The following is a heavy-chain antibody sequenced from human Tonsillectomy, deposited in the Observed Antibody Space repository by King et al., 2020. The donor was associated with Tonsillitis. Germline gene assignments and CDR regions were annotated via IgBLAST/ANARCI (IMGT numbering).Heavy chain of an antibody. D-gene: IGHD3-22*01. J-gene: IGHJ5*02. CDR1: GFTFSSYG. CDR2: IWYDGDNK. Sequence: VQLVESGGGVVQPGRSLRLSCAASGFTFSSYGMHRVRQAPGKGLEWVAAIWYDGDNKYYADSVKGRFTISRDNSKNTLYLQRNSLRAEDTAVYYCARENYYDSSGYYYGPWFDPWGQGTLVTVSS. V-gene: IGHV3-33*08. CDR3: ARENYYDSSGYYYGPWFDP.